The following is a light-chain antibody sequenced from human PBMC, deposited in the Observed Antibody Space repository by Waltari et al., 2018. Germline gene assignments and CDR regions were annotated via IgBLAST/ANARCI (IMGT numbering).Light chain of an antibody. CDR1: SGDVGAYNY. V-gene: IGLV2-8*01. Sequence: QSALTQPPSASGSPGQSVTISCTGTSGDVGAYNYVSWYQQHPGKAPTLMVFEASKRPSGVPDRLSVARSGNTASLTVSGLQAEDEADYYCSSYAGANLGVFGTGTKGTV. J-gene: IGLJ1*01. CDR3: SSYAGANLGV. CDR2: EAS.